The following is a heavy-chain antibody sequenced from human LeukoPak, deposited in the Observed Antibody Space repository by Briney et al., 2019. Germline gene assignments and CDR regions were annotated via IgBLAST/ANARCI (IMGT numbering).Heavy chain of an antibody. V-gene: IGHV1-46*02. CDR3: ARVTTISNYYFDY. CDR2: INPSDDST. J-gene: IGHJ4*02. Sequence: AASVKVSCKASGYTFNSSYMHWVRQAPGQGLEWMGIINPSDDSTRYAQKFQGRITITRDTSISTAYMELSSLRSEDTAVYYCARVTTISNYYFDYWGQGTLVTVSS. CDR1: GYTFNSSY. D-gene: IGHD3-3*01.